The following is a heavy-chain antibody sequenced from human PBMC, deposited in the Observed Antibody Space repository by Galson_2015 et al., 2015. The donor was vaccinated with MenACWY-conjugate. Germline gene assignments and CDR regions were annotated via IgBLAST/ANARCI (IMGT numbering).Heavy chain of an antibody. J-gene: IGHJ3*02. D-gene: IGHD5-24*01. Sequence: SLRLSCAASGFRFRSYTLYWVRQAPGKGLEWVAVASYDGSSKYYADSVKGRFTISRDNSKNTVSLQMNSLRPEDTAVYYCVRAEGWLRSAFDIWGQGTMVTVSS. CDR3: VRAEGWLRSAFDI. CDR2: ASYDGSSK. V-gene: IGHV3-30*01. CDR1: GFRFRSYT.